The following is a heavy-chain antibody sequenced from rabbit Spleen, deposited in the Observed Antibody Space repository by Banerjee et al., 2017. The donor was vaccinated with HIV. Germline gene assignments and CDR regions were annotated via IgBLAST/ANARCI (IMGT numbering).Heavy chain of an antibody. V-gene: IGHV1S45*01. Sequence: QEQLVESGGGLVKPGASLTLICTASGFSFSSGYDMSWVRQAPGKGLEWIGCIYTGDGNTYYASWAKGRFTISKTSSTTVTLQMTSLTAADTATYFCARTSPVGTGYGDAINLWGPGTLVTVS. J-gene: IGHJ4*01. CDR1: GFSFSSGYD. CDR3: ARTSPVGTGYGDAINL. CDR2: IYTGDGNT. D-gene: IGHD6-1*01.